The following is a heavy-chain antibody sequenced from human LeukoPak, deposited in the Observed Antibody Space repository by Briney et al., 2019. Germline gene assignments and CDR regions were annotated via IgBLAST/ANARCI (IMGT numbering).Heavy chain of an antibody. CDR1: GGSISSGGYY. CDR3: ARGNGDYDILTGYYEGDYNWFDP. Sequence: PSETLSLTCTVSGGSISSGGYYWSWIRQHPGKGLEWIGYIYYSGSTYYNPSLKSRVTISVDTSKNQFSLKLSSVTAADTAVYYCARGNGDYDILTGYYEGDYNWFDPWGQGTLVTVSS. CDR2: IYYSGST. D-gene: IGHD3-9*01. J-gene: IGHJ5*02. V-gene: IGHV4-31*03.